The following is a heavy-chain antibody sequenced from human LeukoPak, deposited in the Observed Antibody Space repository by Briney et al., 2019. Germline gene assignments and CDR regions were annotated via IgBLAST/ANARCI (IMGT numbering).Heavy chain of an antibody. CDR2: IIPIFGTA. CDR1: GGTFSSYA. CDR3: ARTTYDSSGYYLGDY. J-gene: IGHJ4*02. D-gene: IGHD3-22*01. V-gene: IGHV1-69*13. Sequence: ASVKVSCKASGGTFSSYAISWVRQAPGQGLEWMGGIIPIFGTANYAQKFQGRVTITADESTSTAYMELCSLRSEDTAVYYCARTTYDSSGYYLGDYWGQGTLVTVSS.